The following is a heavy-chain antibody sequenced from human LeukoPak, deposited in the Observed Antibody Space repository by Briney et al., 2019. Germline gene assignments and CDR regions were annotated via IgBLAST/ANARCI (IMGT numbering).Heavy chain of an antibody. J-gene: IGHJ6*03. CDR1: GGSINGNDYY. CDR2: IYYSGST. V-gene: IGHV4-39*01. Sequence: SETLSLTCTVSGGSINGNDYYWGWIRLPPGKGLEWIGSIYYSGSTHYNPSLKSRVTISVDTSKNQFFLRLSSVTAADTAMYYCARTNYYFYYMDVWSRGTTVTVSS. CDR3: ARTNYYFYYMDV. D-gene: IGHD2-8*01.